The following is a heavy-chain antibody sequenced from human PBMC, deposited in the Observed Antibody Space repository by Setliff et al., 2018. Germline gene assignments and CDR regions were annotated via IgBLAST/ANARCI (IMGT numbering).Heavy chain of an antibody. V-gene: IGHV4-59*12. D-gene: IGHD3-22*01. J-gene: IGHJ4*02. Sequence: PSETLSLTCTVSGGSISSYYWSWIRQPPGKGLEWIGYIYYSGSTNYNPSLKSRVTISVDTSKNQFSLKLSSVTAADTAVYYCARGGITMIVVWGQGTLVTVSS. CDR3: ARGGITMIVV. CDR2: IYYSGST. CDR1: GGSISSYY.